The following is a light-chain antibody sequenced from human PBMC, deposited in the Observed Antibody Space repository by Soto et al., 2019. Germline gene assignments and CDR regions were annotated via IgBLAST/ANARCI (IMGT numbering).Light chain of an antibody. Sequence: EIVLTQSPGTLSLSPGERATLSCRASQSVSSSYLAWYQQTPGQAPRLLIYGASTRAAGIPDRFIGSGSGTDFTLTISRLEPEDFAVYFCQQYDRSPWTFGQGTKVEIK. V-gene: IGKV3-20*01. CDR2: GAS. CDR3: QQYDRSPWT. J-gene: IGKJ1*01. CDR1: QSVSSSY.